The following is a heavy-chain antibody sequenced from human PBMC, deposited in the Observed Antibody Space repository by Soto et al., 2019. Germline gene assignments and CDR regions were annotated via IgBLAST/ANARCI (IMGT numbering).Heavy chain of an antibody. CDR1: GITLRNCG. J-gene: IGHJ3*02. CDR2: IWYDETTK. Sequence: QVQLVESGGGVVQPGRSLRLSCAASGITLRNCGMHWVRQAPGKGLEWVAVIWYDETTKDYVDSVKGRFTISRDNSKNTLYLQMNSLRAEDTAVSYCARALSRSGNYQNDAFHIWGPGTMVTVSS. V-gene: IGHV3-33*01. D-gene: IGHD3-10*01. CDR3: ARALSRSGNYQNDAFHI.